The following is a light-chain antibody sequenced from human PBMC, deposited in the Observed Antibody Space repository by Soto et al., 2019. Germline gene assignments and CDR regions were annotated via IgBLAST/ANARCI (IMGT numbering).Light chain of an antibody. J-gene: IGKJ1*01. CDR1: QSISSW. Sequence: DIQMTQSPSTLSASAGAGVSITCRASQSISSWLAWYQQKPGKAPKLLIYKASSLESGVPSRFSGSGSGTEFTLTISSLQPDDFATYYCQHYNSYSEAFGQGTKVDI. CDR2: KAS. CDR3: QHYNSYSEA. V-gene: IGKV1-5*03.